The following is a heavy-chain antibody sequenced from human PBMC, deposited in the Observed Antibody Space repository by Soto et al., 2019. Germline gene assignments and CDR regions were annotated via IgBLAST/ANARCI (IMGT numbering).Heavy chain of an antibody. J-gene: IGHJ4*01. V-gene: IGHV1-24*01. CDR3: ATEGYSYGYVLRRGFDY. CDR2: FDPEDGET. D-gene: IGHD5-18*01. CDR1: GYPQSEVY. Sequence: APEKVSSKVPGYPQSEVYMHWVRQAPGKGLEWMGGFDPEDGETIYAQKFQGRVTMTEDTSTDTAYMELSSLRSEDTAVYYCATEGYSYGYVLRRGFDYWG.